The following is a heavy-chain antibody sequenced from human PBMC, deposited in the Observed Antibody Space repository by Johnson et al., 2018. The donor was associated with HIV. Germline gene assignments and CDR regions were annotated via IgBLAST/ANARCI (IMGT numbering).Heavy chain of an antibody. V-gene: IGHV3-30*18. CDR3: AKDLTYGDYEGDAFDI. Sequence: QVQLVESGGGMVQPGGSLRLSCAASGFTFSSYWMSWVRQAPGKGLEWVALISYDGSNKFYTDSVKGRFTISRDKTKKTLYLQMNSLRADDTAVYYCAKDLTYGDYEGDAFDIWGQGTMLTVSS. CDR2: ISYDGSNK. CDR1: GFTFSSYW. D-gene: IGHD4-17*01. J-gene: IGHJ3*02.